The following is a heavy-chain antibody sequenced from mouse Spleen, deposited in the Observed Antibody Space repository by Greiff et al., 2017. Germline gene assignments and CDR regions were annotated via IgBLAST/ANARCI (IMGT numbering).Heavy chain of an antibody. V-gene: IGHV1-80*01. CDR3: ARGVTTVVAHYAMDY. J-gene: IGHJ4*01. CDR2: IYPGDGDT. CDR1: GYAFSSYW. Sequence: QQSGAELVRPGSSVKISCKASGYAFSSYWMNWVKQRPGQGLEWIGQIYPGDGDTNYNGKFKGKATLTADKSSSTAYMQLSSLTSEDSAVYFCARGVTTVVAHYAMDYWGQGTSVTVSS. D-gene: IGHD1-1*01.